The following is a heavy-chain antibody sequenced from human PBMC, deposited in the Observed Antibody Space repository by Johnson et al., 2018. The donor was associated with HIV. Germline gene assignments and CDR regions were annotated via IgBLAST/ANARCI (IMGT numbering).Heavy chain of an antibody. CDR1: GFTFDDSG. J-gene: IGHJ3*02. CDR2: IHWNGGST. Sequence: VQLVESGGGVVRPGGSLRLSCAASGFTFDDSGMTWVRQAPGKGLAWVSGIHWNGGSTAYGDSVKGRFTISRDNAKNSLYLQMNSLRAEDTALYFCARDGRGEQLVDQGDAFDIWGQGTMVTVSS. D-gene: IGHD6-6*01. V-gene: IGHV3-20*04. CDR3: ARDGRGEQLVDQGDAFDI.